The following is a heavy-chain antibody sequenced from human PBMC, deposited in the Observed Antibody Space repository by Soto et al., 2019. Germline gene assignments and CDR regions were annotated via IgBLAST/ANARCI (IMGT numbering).Heavy chain of an antibody. CDR2: IYYSGST. CDR3: ARAENFDWLSSFDY. Sequence: SETLSLTCAVPGGSISSYYWSWIRQPPGKGLEWIGYIYYSGSTNYNPSLKSRVTISVDTSKNQFSLKLSSVTAADTAVYYCARAENFDWLSSFDYWGQGTLVTGSS. J-gene: IGHJ4*02. CDR1: GGSISSYY. D-gene: IGHD3-9*01. V-gene: IGHV4-59*08.